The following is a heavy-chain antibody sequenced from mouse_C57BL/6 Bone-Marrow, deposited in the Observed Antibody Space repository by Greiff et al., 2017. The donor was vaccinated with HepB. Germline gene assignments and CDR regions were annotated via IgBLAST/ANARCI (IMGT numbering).Heavy chain of an antibody. V-gene: IGHV1-59*01. CDR1: GYTFTSYW. CDR3: ARSFPFAY. Sequence: QVQLQQPGAELVRPGTSVKLSCKASGYTFTSYWMHWVKQRPGQGLEWIGVIDPSDSYTNYNQKFKGKATLTVDKSSSTAYMQLSSLTSEDSAVYYCARSFPFAYWGQGTLVPVSA. J-gene: IGHJ3*01. CDR2: IDPSDSYT.